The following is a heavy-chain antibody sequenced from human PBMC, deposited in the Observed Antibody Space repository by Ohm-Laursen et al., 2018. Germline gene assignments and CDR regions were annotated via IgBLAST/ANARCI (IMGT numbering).Heavy chain of an antibody. CDR3: ASVGSSSWYLYY. V-gene: IGHV3-23*01. CDR2: ISGSGSST. D-gene: IGHD6-13*01. Sequence: SLRLSCAASGFTFSRYAMSWVRQAPGKGLEWVSAISGSGSSTNYADSVKGRFTISRDTSKNTLYLQMNSLRAEDTAVYYCASVGSSSWYLYYWGQGTLVTVSS. J-gene: IGHJ4*02. CDR1: GFTFSRYA.